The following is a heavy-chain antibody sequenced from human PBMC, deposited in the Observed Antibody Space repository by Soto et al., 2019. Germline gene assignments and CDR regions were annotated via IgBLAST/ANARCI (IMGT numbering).Heavy chain of an antibody. CDR2: ISSNSAYI. D-gene: IGHD6-19*01. CDR1: GFTFRSFT. Sequence: GGSLRLSCAASGFTFRSFTMNWVRQAPGKGLEWVSTISSNSAYIYYTDALRGRFTISRDNAKNSLHLQMNSLRAEDTAVYYCARDGYGYSSGWYFSRHTFRGGYGMDVWGQGTTVTVSS. V-gene: IGHV3-21*01. J-gene: IGHJ6*02. CDR3: ARDGYGYSSGWYFSRHTFRGGYGMDV.